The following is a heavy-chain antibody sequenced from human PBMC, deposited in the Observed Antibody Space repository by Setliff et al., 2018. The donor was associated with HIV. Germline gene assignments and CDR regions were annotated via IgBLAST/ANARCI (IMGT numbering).Heavy chain of an antibody. CDR2: MCHGGSS. J-gene: IGHJ5*02. CDR3: ARHDCGGDCSINWFDP. CDR1: GYSISSDYC. Sequence: SETLSLTCGVSGYSISSDYCWGWIRQPPGKGLEWIGNMCHGGSSYYNPSLKSRVTISLDTSNNHFSLKLSSVTAADTAVYYCARHDCGGDCSINWFDPWGQGTLVTVSS. V-gene: IGHV4-38-2*01. D-gene: IGHD2-21*02.